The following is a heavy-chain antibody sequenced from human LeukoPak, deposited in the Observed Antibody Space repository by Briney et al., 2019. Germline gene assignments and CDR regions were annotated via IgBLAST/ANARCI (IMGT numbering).Heavy chain of an antibody. Sequence: SETLSLTCAVYGGSFSGYYWSWIRRPPGKGLEWIGEINHSGSTNYNPSLKSRVTISVDTSKNQFSLKLSSVTAADTAVYYCARSKRGYSYGYSMGFDYWGQGTLVTVSS. V-gene: IGHV4-34*01. D-gene: IGHD5-18*01. CDR2: INHSGST. CDR1: GGSFSGYY. CDR3: ARSKRGYSYGYSMGFDY. J-gene: IGHJ4*02.